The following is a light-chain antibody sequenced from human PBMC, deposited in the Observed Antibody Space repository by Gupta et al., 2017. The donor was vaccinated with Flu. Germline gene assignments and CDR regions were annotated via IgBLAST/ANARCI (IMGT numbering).Light chain of an antibody. CDR3: QQSYRTPWT. V-gene: IGKV1-39*01. J-gene: IGKJ1*01. CDR2: GTS. CDR1: QTIDNN. Sequence: SPSSLSASVGDRVIITCRASQTIDNNLNWYQQKPGEAPKALISGTSTGKSGVPSRFSGSGSGTDFTLTINSLQPEDFATYYCQQSYRTPWTFGQGTKVDI.